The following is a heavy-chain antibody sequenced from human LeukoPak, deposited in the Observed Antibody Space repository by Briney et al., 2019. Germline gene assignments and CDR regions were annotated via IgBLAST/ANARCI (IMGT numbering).Heavy chain of an antibody. CDR3: ARVYQRGRDAFDI. CDR2: ISYDGSNK. V-gene: IGHV3-30*04. CDR1: GFTFSSYA. J-gene: IGHJ3*02. Sequence: PGGSLRLSCAASGFTFSSYAMHWVRQAPGKGLEWVAVISYDGSNKYYADSVKGRFTISRDNSKNTLYLQMNSLRAEDTAVYYCARVYQRGRDAFDIWGQGTMVTVSS. D-gene: IGHD3-10*01.